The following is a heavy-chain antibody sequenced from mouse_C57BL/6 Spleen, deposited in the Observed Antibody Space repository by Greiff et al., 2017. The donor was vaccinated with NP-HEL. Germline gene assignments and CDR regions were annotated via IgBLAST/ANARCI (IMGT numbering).Heavy chain of an antibody. CDR2: IYPGDGDT. J-gene: IGHJ1*03. CDR3: ARVYDGYYPGYFDV. D-gene: IGHD2-3*01. CDR1: GYAFSSYW. V-gene: IGHV1-80*01. Sequence: VRLQQSGAELVKPGASVKISCKASGYAFSSYWMNWVKQRPGKGLEWIGQIYPGDGDTNYNGKFKGKATLTADKSSSTAYMQLSSLTSEDSAVYFCARVYDGYYPGYFDVWGTGTTVTVSS.